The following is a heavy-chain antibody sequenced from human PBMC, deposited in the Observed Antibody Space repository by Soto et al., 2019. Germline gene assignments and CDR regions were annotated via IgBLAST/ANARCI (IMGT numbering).Heavy chain of an antibody. V-gene: IGHV4-39*01. Sequence: SENLSLTCTVSGGSTRSSSYYWGWIRQPPGKGLEWIGSIYYSGRTYDNPSLKSRVTISVDTSKNQFSLKLSSVTAADTAVYYFARARTYADIFDFWGQGTLDTVSS. CDR3: ARARTYADIFDF. CDR1: GGSTRSSSYY. J-gene: IGHJ4*02. CDR2: IYYSGRT. D-gene: IGHD2-2*01.